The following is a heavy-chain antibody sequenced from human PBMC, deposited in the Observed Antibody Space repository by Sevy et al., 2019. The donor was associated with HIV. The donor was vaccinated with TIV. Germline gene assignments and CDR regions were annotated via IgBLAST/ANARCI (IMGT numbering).Heavy chain of an antibody. CDR1: GFTFSSYT. CDR3: ARDILRYFDWPTRGEY. V-gene: IGHV3-21*01. CDR2: ISSGSDYI. Sequence: GGSQRLSCAASGFTFSSYTMNWVRQAPGKGLEWVSSISSGSDYIYYADSVEGRFTISRDNAKNSLFLQMNSLRAEDTAVYYCARDILRYFDWPTRGEYWGQGTLVTVSS. D-gene: IGHD3-9*01. J-gene: IGHJ4*02.